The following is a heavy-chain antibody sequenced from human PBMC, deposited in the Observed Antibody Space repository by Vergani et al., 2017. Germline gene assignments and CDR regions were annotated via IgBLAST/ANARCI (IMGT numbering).Heavy chain of an antibody. CDR2: NNPSGGTI. D-gene: IGHD2-21*02. Sequence: QVQLVQSGPEVKKPGASVKVSCKASGYTFSSYYILWVRQAPGQGLEWMEINNPSGGTISYAQKFQGRVNLTWDTSTSTVYMELSSLRSEDTAVYYCARGKRLVTCTEPSDVFDVWGQGTMVTVSS. CDR1: GYTFSSYY. V-gene: IGHV1-46*03. J-gene: IGHJ3*01. CDR3: ARGKRLVTCTEPSDVFDV.